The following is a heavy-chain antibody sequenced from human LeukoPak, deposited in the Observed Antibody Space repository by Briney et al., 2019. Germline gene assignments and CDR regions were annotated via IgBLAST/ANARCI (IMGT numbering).Heavy chain of an antibody. CDR1: GYTLTELS. Sequence: ASVKVSCKVSGYTLTELSMRWVRQAPGKGLEWMGGFDPEDGETIYAQKFQGRVTMTEDTSTDTAYMELSSLRSEDTAVYYCATTSYEKAVGGMDVWGQGTTVTVSS. CDR3: ATTSYEKAVGGMDV. D-gene: IGHD2-2*01. CDR2: FDPEDGET. V-gene: IGHV1-24*01. J-gene: IGHJ6*02.